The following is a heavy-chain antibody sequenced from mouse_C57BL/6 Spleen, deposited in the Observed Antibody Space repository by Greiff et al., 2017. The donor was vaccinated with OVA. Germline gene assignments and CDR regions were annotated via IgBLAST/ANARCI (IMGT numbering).Heavy chain of an antibody. CDR1: GYTFTSYW. Sequence: VQLQQPGAELVMPGASVKLSCKASGYTFTSYWMHWVKQRPGQGLEWIGEIDPSDSYTNYNQKFKGKSTLTVDKSSSTAYMQLSSLTSEDSAVYYGARPFYYYGSSYGYFDVWGTGTTVTVSS. D-gene: IGHD1-1*01. CDR2: IDPSDSYT. V-gene: IGHV1-69*01. J-gene: IGHJ1*03. CDR3: ARPFYYYGSSYGYFDV.